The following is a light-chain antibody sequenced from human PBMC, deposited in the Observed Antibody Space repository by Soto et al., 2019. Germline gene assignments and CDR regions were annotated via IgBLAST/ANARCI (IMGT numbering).Light chain of an antibody. Sequence: EIVMTQSPATLSVFPGERATLSCRASQTISSSLAWYQQSPGQAPKLLIYDASTRATGVTARFSGSGSGTEFTLTINSLQSEDFVLYFCKQYSDWHTFRQGT. CDR2: DAS. J-gene: IGKJ2*01. CDR1: QTISSS. V-gene: IGKV3-15*01. CDR3: KQYSDWHT.